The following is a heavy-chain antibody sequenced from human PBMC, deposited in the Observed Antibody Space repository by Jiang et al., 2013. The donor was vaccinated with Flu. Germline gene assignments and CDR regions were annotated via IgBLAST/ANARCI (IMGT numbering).Heavy chain of an antibody. CDR1: GYTFTSYA. Sequence: SGAEVKKPGASVKVSCKASGYTFTSYAMHWVRQAPGQRLEWMGWINAGNGNTKYSQKFQGRVTITRDTSASTAYMELSSLRSEDTAVYYCARLDYGSGSYSDYYYYMDVWGKGTTV. D-gene: IGHD3-10*01. CDR3: ARLDYGSGSYSDYYYYMDV. V-gene: IGHV1-3*01. J-gene: IGHJ6*03. CDR2: INAGNGNT.